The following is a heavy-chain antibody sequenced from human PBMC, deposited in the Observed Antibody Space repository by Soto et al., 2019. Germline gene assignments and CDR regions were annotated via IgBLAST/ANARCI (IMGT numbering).Heavy chain of an antibody. Sequence: WGCLGLSCAGCGFTVSDHVVDWVRKAPGKGLEWVGRSRDKPQGYSTAYAASVKGRFTTSRDESKNSAYLQMNSLKTEDTAVYYCVRATYFSDSSGYTRCLDYWGQGTLVTVSS. CDR1: GFTVSDHV. V-gene: IGHV3-72*01. D-gene: IGHD3-22*01. CDR3: VRATYFSDSSGYTRCLDY. CDR2: SRDKPQGYST. J-gene: IGHJ4*02.